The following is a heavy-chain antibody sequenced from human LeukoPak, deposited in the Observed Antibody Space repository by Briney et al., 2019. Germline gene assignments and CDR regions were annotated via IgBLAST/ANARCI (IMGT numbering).Heavy chain of an antibody. D-gene: IGHD3-22*01. CDR1: GYTFTSYD. Sequence: ASVKVSCKASGYTFTSYDINWVRQATGQGLEWMGWINPNSGGTNYAQKFQGRVTMTRDTSISTAYMELSRLRSDDTAVYYCARDLRDSSGCDYWGEGTLVTVSS. V-gene: IGHV1-2*02. CDR3: ARDLRDSSGCDY. CDR2: INPNSGGT. J-gene: IGHJ4*02.